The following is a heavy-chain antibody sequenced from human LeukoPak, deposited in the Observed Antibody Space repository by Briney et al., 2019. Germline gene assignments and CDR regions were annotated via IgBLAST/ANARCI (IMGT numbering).Heavy chain of an antibody. CDR2: INHSGST. V-gene: IGHV4-34*01. CDR1: GGSFSGYY. CDR3: ARGEAASFDY. J-gene: IGHJ4*02. D-gene: IGHD2-15*01. Sequence: SETLSLTCAVYGGSFSGYYWSWIGQPPGKGLEWIGEINHSGSTNYNPSLKSRVTISVDTSKNQFSLKLSSVTAADTAVYYCARGEAASFDYWGQGTLVTVSS.